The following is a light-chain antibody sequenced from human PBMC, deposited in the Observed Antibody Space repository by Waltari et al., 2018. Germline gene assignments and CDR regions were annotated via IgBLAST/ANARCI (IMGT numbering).Light chain of an antibody. V-gene: IGKV3-20*01. CDR1: QRVSSRF. CDR2: ATS. Sequence: EIVLTQSPGNLSLSPGERAPLSCRASQRVSSRFFAWYQQKPAQAPRLLIYATSIRATGISDRFSGSGSGTDFTLTISRLEAEDFAVYYCQQYAGSPRTFGQGTRVEIK. CDR3: QQYAGSPRT. J-gene: IGKJ1*01.